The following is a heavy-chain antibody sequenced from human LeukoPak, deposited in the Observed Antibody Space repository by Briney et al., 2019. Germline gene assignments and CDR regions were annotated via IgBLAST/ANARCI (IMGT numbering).Heavy chain of an antibody. D-gene: IGHD6-13*01. CDR3: AKVDSSSWYYLDY. CDR2: ISGSGGST. J-gene: IGHJ4*02. Sequence: GGSLRLSCAASGFTLSSYAMSWVRQAPGKALEWVSSISGSGGSTYYADSVKGRFTISRDNSKNTLYLQMNSLRAEDTAVYYCAKVDSSSWYYLDYWGQGTLVTVSS. CDR1: GFTLSSYA. V-gene: IGHV3-23*01.